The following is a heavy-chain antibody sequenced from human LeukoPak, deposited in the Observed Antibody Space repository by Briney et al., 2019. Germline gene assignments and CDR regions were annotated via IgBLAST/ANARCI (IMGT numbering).Heavy chain of an antibody. Sequence: SETLSLTCTVSGGSISSNSFYWGWIRQPPGKGLEWIGSIYYSGSTYYNPSLKSRVTISVDTSKNQFSLKLSSVTAADTAVYYCARAPEDTVDYYYYYYMDVWGKGTTVTVSS. CDR2: IYYSGST. J-gene: IGHJ6*03. CDR3: ARAPEDTVDYYYYYYMDV. V-gene: IGHV4-39*07. D-gene: IGHD5-18*01. CDR1: GGSISSNSFY.